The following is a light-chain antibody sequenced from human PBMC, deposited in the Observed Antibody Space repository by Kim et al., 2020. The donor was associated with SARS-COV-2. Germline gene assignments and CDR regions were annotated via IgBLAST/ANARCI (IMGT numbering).Light chain of an antibody. J-gene: IGLJ3*02. Sequence: GQWFTISCSGSSSNIGSNIVNWFQQLPGTAPQLLIYTNTKRPSRVPDRFSGSKSGTSASLAISGLQSEDEADYYCASWDDRLNGMVFGGGTQLTVL. V-gene: IGLV1-44*01. CDR3: ASWDDRLNGMV. CDR1: SSNIGSNI. CDR2: TNT.